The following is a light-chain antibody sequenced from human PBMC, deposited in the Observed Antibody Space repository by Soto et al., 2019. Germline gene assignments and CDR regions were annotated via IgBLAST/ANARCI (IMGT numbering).Light chain of an antibody. CDR2: DAS. V-gene: IGKV3-11*01. CDR3: QQRSSWLT. Sequence: EIVLTQSPATLSLSPGERATLSCRASQSVSNSLAWYRQKPGQAPRLLIYDASNRATGIPARFSGSGSGTDVTLTISSLEPEDFAVYYCQQRSSWLTFGGGTKLEIK. J-gene: IGKJ4*01. CDR1: QSVSNS.